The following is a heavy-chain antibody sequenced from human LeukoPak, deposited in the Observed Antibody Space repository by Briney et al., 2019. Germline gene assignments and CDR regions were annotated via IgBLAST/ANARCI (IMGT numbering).Heavy chain of an antibody. D-gene: IGHD6-13*01. CDR2: IRQDGGEK. V-gene: IGHV3-7*01. CDR3: AKDGTAAGLYFDL. J-gene: IGHJ4*01. Sequence: PGGSLRLSCAVSGITFSSYWMNWVRQAPGKGLEWVASIRQDGGEKSYVDSVKGRFTISRDNTKNSLYLQMSSLRAEDTAVYYCAKDGTAAGLYFDLWGQGTLVTVSS. CDR1: GITFSSYW.